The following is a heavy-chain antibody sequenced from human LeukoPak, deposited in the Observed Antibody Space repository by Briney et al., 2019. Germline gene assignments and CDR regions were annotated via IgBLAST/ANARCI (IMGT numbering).Heavy chain of an antibody. Sequence: ASVKVSCKTSGYLFTGFYMHWVRQAPGQGLEWMGLINPSGSRTTYAQKFQGRVTMSRDMSTTTDYMELSSLTSDDTAVYYCARDNSVGNTAWWFDPWGQGTLVTVSS. D-gene: IGHD1-26*01. CDR3: ARDNSVGNTAWWFDP. V-gene: IGHV1-46*01. CDR1: GYLFTGFY. CDR2: INPSGSRT. J-gene: IGHJ5*02.